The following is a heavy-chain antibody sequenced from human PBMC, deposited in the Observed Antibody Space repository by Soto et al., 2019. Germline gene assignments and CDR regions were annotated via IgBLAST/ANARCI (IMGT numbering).Heavy chain of an antibody. CDR3: ARGKVPFDL. J-gene: IGHJ2*01. D-gene: IGHD3-10*01. V-gene: IGHV1-18*01. Sequence: QVPLVQSGAEVKEPGASVKVSCKASGYTFTTFGISWVRQAPGQGPEWMGWITTYNGNTHDIQKLQGRVTMTTDTSTNTAYLELRSLRSDDTAVYYCARGKVPFDLWGRGTLVTVSS. CDR2: ITTYNGNT. CDR1: GYTFTTFG.